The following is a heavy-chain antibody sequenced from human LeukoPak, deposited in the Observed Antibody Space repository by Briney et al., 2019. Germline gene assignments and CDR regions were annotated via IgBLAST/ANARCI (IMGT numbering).Heavy chain of an antibody. J-gene: IGHJ6*02. V-gene: IGHV3-21*01. D-gene: IGHD2-15*01. Sequence: PGGSLRLSCAASGFTFSSYSMNWVRQAPGKGLEWVSSISSSSSYIYYADSVKGRFTISRDNAKNSLYLQMNSLRAEDTAVYYCTRGCSGGSCYSEGNYYYYYGMDVWGQGTTVTVSS. CDR1: GFTFSSYS. CDR3: TRGCSGGSCYSEGNYYYYYGMDV. CDR2: ISSSSSYI.